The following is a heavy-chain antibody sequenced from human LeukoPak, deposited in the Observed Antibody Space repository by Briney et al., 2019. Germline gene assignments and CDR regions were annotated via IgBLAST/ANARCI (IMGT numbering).Heavy chain of an antibody. Sequence: RASETLSLTCTVSGGSISSGSYYWSWIRQPAGKGLEWIGRIYSSGSTNYNPSLKSRVTISLDTSKNQFSLKLSSVTAADTAVYYCARGGYSSGFGIYYYYMDVWGKGTTVTISS. CDR2: IYSSGST. CDR3: ARGGYSSGFGIYYYYMDV. V-gene: IGHV4-61*02. CDR1: GGSISSGSYY. D-gene: IGHD6-19*01. J-gene: IGHJ6*03.